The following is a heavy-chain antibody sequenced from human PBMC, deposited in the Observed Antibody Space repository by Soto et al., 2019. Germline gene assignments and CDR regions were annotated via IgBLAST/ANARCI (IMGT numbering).Heavy chain of an antibody. CDR2: IYYSGST. CDR3: ASRLRWFGERGLFYP. Sequence: LFRLPPGKGLGWIGDIYYSGSTNYNPSLKSRVTISVDTSKNQFSLKLSSVTAADTAVYYCASRLRWFGERGLFYPWGQGSLVTVSA. J-gene: IGHJ5*02. D-gene: IGHD3-10*01. V-gene: IGHV4-59*08.